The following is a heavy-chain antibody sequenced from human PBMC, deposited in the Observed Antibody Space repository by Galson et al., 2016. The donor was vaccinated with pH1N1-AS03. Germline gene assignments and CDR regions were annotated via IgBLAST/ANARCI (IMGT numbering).Heavy chain of an antibody. CDR2: INHSGST. V-gene: IGHV4-34*01. Sequence: ETLSLTCAVYGGSFSRYSCSWIRQPPGKGLEWIGEINHSGSTNYNPSLKSRVTMSVDMAKNLISLNMTSVTAADTAVYYCARRANWGFAGRQNWFDPWGQGTLVTVSS. D-gene: IGHD7-27*01. J-gene: IGHJ5*02. CDR3: ARRANWGFAGRQNWFDP. CDR1: GGSFSRYS.